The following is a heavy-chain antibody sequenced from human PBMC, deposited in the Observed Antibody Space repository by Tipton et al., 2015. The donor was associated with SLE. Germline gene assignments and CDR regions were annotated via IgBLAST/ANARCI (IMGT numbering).Heavy chain of an antibody. J-gene: IGHJ6*02. Sequence: TLSLTCTVSGGSISSGDYYWSWIRQPPGKGLEWIGYIYYSGSTYYNPSLKSRVTISVDTSKNQFSLKLSSVTAADTAVYYCARGGFLEGSMDVWGQGTTVTVSS. CDR3: ARGGFLEGSMDV. CDR2: IYYSGST. D-gene: IGHD3-3*01. CDR1: GGSISSGDYY. V-gene: IGHV4-30-4*08.